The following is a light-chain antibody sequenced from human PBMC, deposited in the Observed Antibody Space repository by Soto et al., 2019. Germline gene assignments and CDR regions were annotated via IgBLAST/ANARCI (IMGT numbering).Light chain of an antibody. CDR3: FSYAGNSLNYV. CDR1: SSDVVSYNL. V-gene: IGLV2-23*01. CDR2: EAS. J-gene: IGLJ1*01. Sequence: QSALTQPASVSGSPGQSITISCTGPSSDVVSYNLVSWYQQHPGKAPKLLIYEASKRPSGISNRFSGSKSGNAASLTISGLQAEDEADYYGFSYAGNSLNYVFGTGTKVTVL.